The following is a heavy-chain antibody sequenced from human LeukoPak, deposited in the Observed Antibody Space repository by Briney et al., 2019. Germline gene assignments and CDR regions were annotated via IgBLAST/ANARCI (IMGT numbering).Heavy chain of an antibody. J-gene: IGHJ3*02. CDR2: ISWDGGST. Sequence: GGSLRLSCAASGFTFDDYAMHWVRHAPGKGLEWVSLISWDGGSTYYADSVKGRFTISRDNSKNSLYLQMNSLRAEDTALYYCAKGPRITIFGVVINDAFDIWGQGTMVTVSP. V-gene: IGHV3-43D*03. CDR1: GFTFDDYA. D-gene: IGHD3-3*01. CDR3: AKGPRITIFGVVINDAFDI.